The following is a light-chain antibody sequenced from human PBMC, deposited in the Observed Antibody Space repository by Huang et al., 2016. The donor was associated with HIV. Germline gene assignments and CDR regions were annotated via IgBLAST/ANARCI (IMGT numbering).Light chain of an antibody. J-gene: IGKJ5*01. Sequence: DIQMTQSPSSVSASVGDRVTITCRASQGISSWLARYQQKPGKAPKLLIYAASSLQSGVPSRFIGSGSGTDFTLTISSLQPEDFATYYCQQANSFPITFGQGTRLEIK. CDR2: AAS. V-gene: IGKV1-12*01. CDR1: QGISSW. CDR3: QQANSFPIT.